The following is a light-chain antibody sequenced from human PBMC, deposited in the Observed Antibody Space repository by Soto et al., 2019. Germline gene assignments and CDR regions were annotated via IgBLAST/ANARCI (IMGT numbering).Light chain of an antibody. Sequence: DIPVTQSPSTLSASVGDRVTITCRASQSLSRGLAWYQQKPGKAPKRLIYHDSNLESGVPSRFSGSGSGTEVTLTISSLQPDDFATYVCQQYNRDPITFGQGTRLEI. J-gene: IGKJ5*01. V-gene: IGKV1-5*01. CDR1: QSLSRG. CDR2: HDS. CDR3: QQYNRDPIT.